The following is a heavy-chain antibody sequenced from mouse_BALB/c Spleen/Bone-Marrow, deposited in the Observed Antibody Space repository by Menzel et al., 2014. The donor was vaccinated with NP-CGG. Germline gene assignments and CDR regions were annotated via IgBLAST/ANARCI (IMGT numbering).Heavy chain of an antibody. CDR2: SRNKAKHYTT. J-gene: IGHJ3*01. Sequence: DVKLVESGGGLVQPGDSLRLSCVTSGFTFSDFYMEWVRQPPGKRLEWIAASRNKAKHYTTEYSASVKGRFIVSRDTSQSILYLQMNALRAEDTAIYYCARDVGYGNYFVYWGQGTLVTVSA. CDR1: GFTFSDFY. CDR3: ARDVGYGNYFVY. D-gene: IGHD2-10*02. V-gene: IGHV7-1*02.